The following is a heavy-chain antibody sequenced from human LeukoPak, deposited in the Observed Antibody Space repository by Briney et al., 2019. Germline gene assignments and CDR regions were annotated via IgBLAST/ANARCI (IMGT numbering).Heavy chain of an antibody. V-gene: IGHV4-34*01. CDR2: INHSGST. J-gene: IGHJ6*03. D-gene: IGHD5-18*01. CDR3: GRGAPNTAMVTYYYYYMDV. CDR1: GGSFSGYY. Sequence: KPWETLCLTCAVYGGSFSGYYWSWIRQPPGKGLEWIAEINHSGSTNYYPALKSRVTISLDTTKNQLPLQQINVIAAEPAADYCGRGAPNTAMVTYYYYYMDVWGKGTTVTVSS.